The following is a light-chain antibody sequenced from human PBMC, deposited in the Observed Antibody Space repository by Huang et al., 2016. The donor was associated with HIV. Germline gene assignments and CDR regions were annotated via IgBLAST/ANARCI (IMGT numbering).Light chain of an antibody. CDR3: QQYNDWPPLT. CDR2: GAS. Sequence: EIVMTQSPASLSASLGQRATLSCRASQGVRSNLAWYQQQPGQAPRLLIFGASTRATGTPARFSGRGSGTDFTLTITSLQSADSAVYYCQQYNDWPPLTFGGGTKVEI. CDR1: QGVRSN. V-gene: IGKV3D-15*01. J-gene: IGKJ4*01.